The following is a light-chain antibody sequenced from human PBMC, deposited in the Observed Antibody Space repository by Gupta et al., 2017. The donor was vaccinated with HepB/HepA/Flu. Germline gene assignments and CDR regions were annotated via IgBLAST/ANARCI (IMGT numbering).Light chain of an antibody. CDR2: QSD. CDR3: QVWDSNSNVV. Sequence: YELTQPPSLSVSPGQTARITCSGDELGKKHVCWYQQKPGQSPVLVVYQSDKRPSGIPERFSGSNSGNTATLTIGGTQSMDEADFYCQVWDSNSNVVFGGGTKLTIL. J-gene: IGLJ2*01. V-gene: IGLV3-1*01. CDR1: ELGKKH.